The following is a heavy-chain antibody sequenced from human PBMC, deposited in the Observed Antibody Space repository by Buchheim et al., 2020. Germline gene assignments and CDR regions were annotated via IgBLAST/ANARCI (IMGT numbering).Heavy chain of an antibody. CDR2: INHSGST. CDR1: GGSFSAYY. CDR3: ARGRDYGDYISQSTFDY. J-gene: IGHJ4*02. V-gene: IGHV4-34*01. Sequence: QVRLQQWGAGLLKPSETLSLTCAVYGGSFSAYYWSWIRQPPGKGLEWIGEINHSGSTNYNPSLKSRVTISVDKSKNQSSLKLSSVTAADTAVYYCARGRDYGDYISQSTFDYWGQGTL. D-gene: IGHD4-17*01.